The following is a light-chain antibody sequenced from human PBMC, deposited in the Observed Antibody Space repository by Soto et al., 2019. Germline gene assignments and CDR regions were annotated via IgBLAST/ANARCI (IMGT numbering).Light chain of an antibody. CDR3: QSYNDWPFA. CDR1: GGLFAF. V-gene: IGKV3-15*01. J-gene: IGKJ2*01. Sequence: EIVLTHFPPPLSLSQEAEVPSSARPVGGLFAFLAWYHQKPGRAPRLLIYGVSTRATGIPARFSGGGSATDFTLTISSLQSEDSAVYFCQSYNDWPFASGLGTRLEI. CDR2: GVS.